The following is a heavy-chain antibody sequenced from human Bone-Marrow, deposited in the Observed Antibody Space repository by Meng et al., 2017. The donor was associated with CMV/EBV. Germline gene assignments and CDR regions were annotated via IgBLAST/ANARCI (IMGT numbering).Heavy chain of an antibody. J-gene: IGHJ6*02. V-gene: IGHV3-11*04. D-gene: IGHD2/OR15-2a*01. CDR1: GGSISSGDYY. CDR3: ARARNRAGYGLDV. Sequence: LSLTCTVSGGSISSGDYYWSWIRQAPGKGLEWVSSISSSGTNIDYTDSVKGRFTVSRDNAKNSLFLQMNSLRGEDTGIYYCARARNRAGYGLDVRGQGTTVTVSS. CDR2: ISSSGTNI.